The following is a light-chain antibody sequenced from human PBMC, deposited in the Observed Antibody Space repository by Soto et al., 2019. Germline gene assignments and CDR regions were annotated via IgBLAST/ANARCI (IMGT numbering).Light chain of an antibody. CDR3: QKYDSAPRT. CDR2: AAS. CDR1: QDIGNY. Sequence: DIQMTQSPSSLSASVGDRVTITCRASQDIGNYLVWYQQKPGKVPKLLIFAASTLQSGVPSRFSGSRSGTDFTLTISSLQPEDVATYYCQKYDSAPRTFGQGTKVEIK. V-gene: IGKV1-27*01. J-gene: IGKJ1*01.